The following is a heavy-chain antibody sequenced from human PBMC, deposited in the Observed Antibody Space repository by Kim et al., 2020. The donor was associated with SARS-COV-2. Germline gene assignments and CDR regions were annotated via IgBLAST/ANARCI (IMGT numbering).Heavy chain of an antibody. CDR3: TTAQDIVRFYYYGMDV. CDR1: GFTFSNAW. CDR2: IKSKTDGGTT. Sequence: GGSLRLSCAASGFTFSNAWMSWVRQAPGKGLEWVGRIKSKTDGGTTDYAAPVKGRFTISRDDSKNTLYLQMNSLKTEDTAVYYCTTAQDIVRFYYYGMDVWGQGTTVTVSS. D-gene: IGHD2-8*01. V-gene: IGHV3-15*01. J-gene: IGHJ6*02.